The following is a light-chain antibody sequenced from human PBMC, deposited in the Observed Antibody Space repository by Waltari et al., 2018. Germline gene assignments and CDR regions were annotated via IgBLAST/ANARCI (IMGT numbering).Light chain of an antibody. V-gene: IGLV2-14*03. Sequence: QSALTQPASVSGSPGQSITISCTGTSSDVGGYNYVSWYQQHPGKAPKLMIYDVSNRPSGGSNRFSGSKSGNTASLTISGLQAEDEADYHCSSYTSSSTWVFGGGTKLTVL. CDR3: SSYTSSSTWV. CDR1: SSDVGGYNY. CDR2: DVS. J-gene: IGLJ3*02.